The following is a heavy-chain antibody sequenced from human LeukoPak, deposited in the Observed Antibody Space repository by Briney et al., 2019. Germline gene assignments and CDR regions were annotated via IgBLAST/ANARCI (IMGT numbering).Heavy chain of an antibody. CDR3: ARERYYYDSSGYNTPVNWFDP. Sequence: GGSLRLSCAASGFTFDDHGMSWVRQAPGKGLEWVSGINWNGGSTGYKDSVKGRFTISRDNAKNSLYLQMNSLRAEDTAVYYCARERYYYDSSGYNTPVNWFDPWGQGTLVTVSS. D-gene: IGHD3-22*01. J-gene: IGHJ5*02. V-gene: IGHV3-20*04. CDR1: GFTFDDHG. CDR2: INWNGGST.